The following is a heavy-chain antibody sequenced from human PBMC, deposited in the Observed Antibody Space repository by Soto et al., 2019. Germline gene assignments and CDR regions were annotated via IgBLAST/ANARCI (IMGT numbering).Heavy chain of an antibody. CDR3: ARDAYYDSSGYYYYYGMDV. CDR1: GYTFTSYA. D-gene: IGHD3-22*01. J-gene: IGHJ6*02. CDR2: INAGNGNT. V-gene: IGHV1-3*01. Sequence: QVQLVQSGAEVKKPGASVKVSCKASGYTFTSYAMHWVRQAPGQRLEWMGWINAGNGNTKYSQKFQGRVTITRDTSASTAYMELSSLRSKDTAVYYCARDAYYDSSGYYYYYGMDVWGQGTTVTVSS.